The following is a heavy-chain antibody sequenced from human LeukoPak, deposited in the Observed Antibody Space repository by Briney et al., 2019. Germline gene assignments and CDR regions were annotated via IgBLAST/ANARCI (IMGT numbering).Heavy chain of an antibody. CDR2: FDPEDGET. Sequence: ASVKVSCKVSGYTLTELSMHWVRQAPGKGLEWMGGFDPEDGETIYAQKFQGRVTMTEDTSTDTAYMELSSLRSEDTAVYYCATGYDFWSGYRQFDYWGQGTLVTVSS. J-gene: IGHJ4*02. V-gene: IGHV1-24*01. D-gene: IGHD3-3*01. CDR3: ATGYDFWSGYRQFDY. CDR1: GYTLTELS.